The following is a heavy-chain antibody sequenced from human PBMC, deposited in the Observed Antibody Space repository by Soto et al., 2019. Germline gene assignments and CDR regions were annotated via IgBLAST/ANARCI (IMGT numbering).Heavy chain of an antibody. D-gene: IGHD3-22*01. CDR1: GGSISSYY. V-gene: IGHV4-4*07. CDR3: ARVPSVYDSSGYWYNWFDP. CDR2: IYTSGST. J-gene: IGHJ5*02. Sequence: PSETLSLTCTVSGGSISSYYWSWIRQPAGKGLEWIGRIYTSGSTNYNPSLKSRVTMSVDTSKNQFSLKLSSVTAADTAVYCCARVPSVYDSSGYWYNWFDPWGQGTLVTVSS.